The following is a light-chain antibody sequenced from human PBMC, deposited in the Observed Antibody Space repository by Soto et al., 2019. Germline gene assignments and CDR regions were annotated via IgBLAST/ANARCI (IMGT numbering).Light chain of an antibody. CDR2: AAS. J-gene: IGKJ1*01. CDR1: QSISSY. Sequence: DIQMTQSPSSLSASVGDRVTITCRASQSISSYLNWYQQKPGKAPKFLIFAASSLQSWVPSRFSGSGSGTGFTLTISSLQPEDFATYYCQQSYSSPWTFGQGTKVDIK. CDR3: QQSYSSPWT. V-gene: IGKV1-39*01.